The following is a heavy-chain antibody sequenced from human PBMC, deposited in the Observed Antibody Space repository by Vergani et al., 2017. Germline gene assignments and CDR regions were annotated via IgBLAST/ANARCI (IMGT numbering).Heavy chain of an antibody. CDR1: GGSISSGGYY. V-gene: IGHV4-31*03. J-gene: IGHJ4*02. Sequence: QVQLQESGPGLVKPSQTLSLTCTVSGGSISSGGYYWSWIRQHPGKGLEWIGYIYYSGSTYYNPSLKSRVTISVDTSKNQFPLKLSSVSAADTAVYYCASRGTGTVIEDYWGQGTLVTVSS. CDR3: ASRGTGTVIEDY. CDR2: IYYSGST. D-gene: IGHD1-1*01.